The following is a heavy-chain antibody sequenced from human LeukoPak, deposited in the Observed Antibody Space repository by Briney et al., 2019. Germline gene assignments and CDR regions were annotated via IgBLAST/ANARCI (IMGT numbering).Heavy chain of an antibody. CDR2: ICESGTT. V-gene: IGHV4-39*01. D-gene: IGHD1-1*01. CDR1: GGSISYRSYC. J-gene: IGHJ6*03. Sequence: WETLSLTCTVSGGSISYRSYCWGWIRQPPGKGLEWIGSICESGTTYYNPSLKSRVTMSVDTSKNQFSLKLSSVTAADTAVYYCARHYKSSHYYMDVWGKGTTVTVSS. CDR3: ARHYKSSHYYMDV.